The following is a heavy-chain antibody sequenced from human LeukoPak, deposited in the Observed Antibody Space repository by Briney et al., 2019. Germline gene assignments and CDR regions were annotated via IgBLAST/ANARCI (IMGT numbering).Heavy chain of an antibody. D-gene: IGHD3-22*01. V-gene: IGHV3-48*01. CDR1: GFTFNTYS. J-gene: IGHJ4*02. Sequence: GGSLRLSCAVSGFTFNTYSMNWVRQAPGKGLEWVSYISSSSDTIYYADSVKGRFTISRDNSKNTLYLQMNSLRAEDTAVYYCARVYDSSGYHYGIDYWDQGTLVTVSS. CDR2: ISSSSDTI. CDR3: ARVYDSSGYHYGIDY.